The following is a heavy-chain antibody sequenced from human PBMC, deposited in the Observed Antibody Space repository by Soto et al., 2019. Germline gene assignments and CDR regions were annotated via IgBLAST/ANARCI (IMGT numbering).Heavy chain of an antibody. J-gene: IGHJ4*02. V-gene: IGHV4-31*03. CDR3: ARAPGDYFDC. CDR2: IFYSGST. CDR1: GGSISSDGYY. Sequence: SETLSLTCTVSGGSISSDGYYWSWIRQHPGKGLEWIGYIFYSGSTYYNPSLKSRVAIPVDTSKNQFSLKLSSVTAADTAVYYCARAPGDYFDCWGQGTLVTVSS.